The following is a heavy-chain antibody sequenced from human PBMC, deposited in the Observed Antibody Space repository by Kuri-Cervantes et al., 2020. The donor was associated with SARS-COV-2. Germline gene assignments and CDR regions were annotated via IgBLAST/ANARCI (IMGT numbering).Heavy chain of an antibody. CDR2: ISGSGGST. D-gene: IGHD1-26*01. V-gene: IGHV3-23*01. J-gene: IGHJ4*02. CDR3: AINLEKWELLLGVLNFDY. CDR1: GFTFSSYS. Sequence: ETLSLTCAASGFTFSSYSMNWVRQAPGKGLEWVSAISGSGGSTYYADSVKGRFTISRDNSKNTLYLQMNSLRAEDTAVYYCAINLEKWELLLGVLNFDYWGQGTLVTVSS.